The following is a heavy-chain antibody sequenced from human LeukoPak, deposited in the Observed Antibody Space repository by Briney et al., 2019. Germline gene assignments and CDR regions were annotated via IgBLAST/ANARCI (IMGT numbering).Heavy chain of an antibody. V-gene: IGHV4-61*02. CDR3: ARVGGGDYILGLDY. D-gene: IGHD4-17*01. Sequence: SSETLSLTCTVSGGSISSASYYWSWIRQPAGKGLEWIGRIYISGSTNYNPSLKSRVTISVDTSKNQFSLKLSSVTAADTAVYYCARVGGGDYILGLDYWGQGTLVTVSS. CDR1: GGSISSASYY. J-gene: IGHJ4*02. CDR2: IYISGST.